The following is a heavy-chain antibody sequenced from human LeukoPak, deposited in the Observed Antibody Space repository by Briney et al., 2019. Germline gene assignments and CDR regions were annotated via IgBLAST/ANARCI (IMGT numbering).Heavy chain of an antibody. CDR1: GYTFTSYY. CDR2: INPSGGTT. J-gene: IGHJ4*02. D-gene: IGHD3-10*01. V-gene: IGHV1-46*01. CDR3: ARESVRGAQCYFDY. Sequence: ASVKVSCKASGYTFTSYYMHWVRQAPGQGLEWMGIINPSGGTTSYAQKFQGRVTMTRDTSTNTVYMELNSLRSEDTAVYYCARESVRGAQCYFDYWGQGTLVTVSS.